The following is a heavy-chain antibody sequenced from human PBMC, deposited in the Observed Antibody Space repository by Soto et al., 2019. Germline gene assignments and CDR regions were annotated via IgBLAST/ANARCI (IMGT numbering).Heavy chain of an antibody. CDR2: ISYDGSNK. CDR3: ARDAALYDFWSGYGDY. CDR1: GFTFSSYT. Sequence: EGPLRLSSAASGFTFSSYTMHWVRQAPGKGLEWVAVISYDGSNKYYADSVKGRFTISRDNSKNTLYLQMNSLRAEDTAVYYCARDAALYDFWSGYGDYWGQGTLVTVSS. J-gene: IGHJ4*02. V-gene: IGHV3-30-3*01. D-gene: IGHD3-3*01.